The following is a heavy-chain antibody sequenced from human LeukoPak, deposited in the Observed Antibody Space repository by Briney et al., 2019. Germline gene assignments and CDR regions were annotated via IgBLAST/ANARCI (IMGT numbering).Heavy chain of an antibody. CDR3: ARLWYSSGCFDY. CDR2: IYYSGST. V-gene: IGHV4-39*01. CDR1: GGSISSSSYY. J-gene: IGHJ4*02. D-gene: IGHD6-19*01. Sequence: SETLSLTCTVSGGSISSSSYYWGWIRQPPGKGLEWIGSIYYSGSTYYNPSLKSRVTISVDTSKNQFSLKLSSVTAADTAVYYCARLWYSSGCFDYWGQGTLVTVSS.